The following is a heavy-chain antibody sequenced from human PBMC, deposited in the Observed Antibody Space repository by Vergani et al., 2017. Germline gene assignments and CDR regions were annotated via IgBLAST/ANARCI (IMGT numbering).Heavy chain of an antibody. Sequence: EVQLLESGGGLVQPGGSLRLSCAASGFTFSSYAMSWVRQAPGKGLEWVSAISGSGGSTYYADSVKGRFTISRANSKNTLYLQMNSLRAEDTAVYYCASLGYSSSWYNWFDPWGQGTLVTVSS. V-gene: IGHV3-23*01. CDR2: ISGSGGST. D-gene: IGHD6-13*01. CDR1: GFTFSSYA. CDR3: ASLGYSSSWYNWFDP. J-gene: IGHJ5*02.